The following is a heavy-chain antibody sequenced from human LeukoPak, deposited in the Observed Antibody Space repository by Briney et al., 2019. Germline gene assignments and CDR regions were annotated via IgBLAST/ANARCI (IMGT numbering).Heavy chain of an antibody. CDR2: ISSNSSYI. Sequence: PGGSLRLSCAASGFTFSSYSMNWVRQAPGKGLEWVSSISSNSSYIYYADSVKGRFAISRDNAKNSLYLQMNSLRAEDTAVYYCAREGSRGEYYFDYWGQGTLVTVSS. J-gene: IGHJ4*02. CDR1: GFTFSSYS. CDR3: AREGSRGEYYFDY. D-gene: IGHD1-26*01. V-gene: IGHV3-21*01.